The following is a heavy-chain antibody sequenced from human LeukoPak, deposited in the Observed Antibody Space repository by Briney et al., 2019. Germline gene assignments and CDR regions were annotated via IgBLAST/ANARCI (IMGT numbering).Heavy chain of an antibody. Sequence: SETLSLTCAVYGGSFSGYYWSWIRQPPGKGLEWIGEINHSGSTNYNPSLKSRVTISVDKSKDQFSLKLSSVTAADTAVYYCARDSGIAADAFDIWGQGTMVTVSS. CDR1: GGSFSGYY. J-gene: IGHJ3*02. CDR2: INHSGST. CDR3: ARDSGIAADAFDI. V-gene: IGHV4-34*01. D-gene: IGHD6-13*01.